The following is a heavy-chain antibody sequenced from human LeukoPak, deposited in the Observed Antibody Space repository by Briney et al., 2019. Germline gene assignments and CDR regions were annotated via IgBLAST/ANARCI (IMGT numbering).Heavy chain of an antibody. CDR3: ADRNLNCSSTSCR. J-gene: IGHJ3*01. CDR2: TSGSGGST. D-gene: IGHD2-2*01. Sequence: GTLSLTCTVSGGSISSSSYYWGWVRQAPGKGLEWVSATSGSGGSTYYADSVKGRFTISRDNSKNTLYLQMNSLRAEDTAVYYCADRNLNCSSTSCRWGQGTMVTVSS. V-gene: IGHV3-23*01. CDR1: GGSISSSSYY.